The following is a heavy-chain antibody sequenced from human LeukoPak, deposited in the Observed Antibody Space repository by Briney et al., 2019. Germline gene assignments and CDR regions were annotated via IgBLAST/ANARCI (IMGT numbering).Heavy chain of an antibody. CDR2: IYTSGST. CDR1: GGPISSYY. J-gene: IGHJ2*01. D-gene: IGHD6-19*01. CDR3: ARDRGSGWPTSYWYFDL. V-gene: IGHV4-4*07. Sequence: PSETLSLTCTVSGGPISSYYWSWIRQPAGKGLEWIGRIYTSGSTNYNPSLKSRVTMSVDTSKNQFSLKLSSVTAADTAVYYCARDRGSGWPTSYWYFDLWGRGTLVTVSS.